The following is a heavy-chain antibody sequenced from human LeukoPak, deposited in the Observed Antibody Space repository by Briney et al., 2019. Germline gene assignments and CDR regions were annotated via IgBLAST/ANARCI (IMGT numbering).Heavy chain of an antibody. Sequence: ASVKVSCKASGYTFTGYYMHWVRQAPGQGLEWVGWINPNSGGTNYVQKFQGRVTMTRDTSISTAYMELSRLRSDDTAVYYCAILEWLLNYFDYWGQGTLVTVSS. V-gene: IGHV1-2*02. CDR3: AILEWLLNYFDY. CDR1: GYTFTGYY. CDR2: INPNSGGT. J-gene: IGHJ4*02. D-gene: IGHD3-3*01.